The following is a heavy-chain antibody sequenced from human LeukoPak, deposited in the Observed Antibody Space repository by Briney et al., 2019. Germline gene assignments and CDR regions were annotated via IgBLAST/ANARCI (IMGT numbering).Heavy chain of an antibody. J-gene: IGHJ4*02. CDR2: INPNSVGT. D-gene: IGHD2-2*01. V-gene: IGHV1-2*02. Sequence: ASVKVSCKASGYTFTGYYMHWVRQAPGQGLEWMGWINPNSVGTNYAQKFQGRVTMTRDTSISTAYMELSRLRSDDTAVYYCARVGPAAYYFDYWGQGTLVTVSS. CDR1: GYTFTGYY. CDR3: ARVGPAAYYFDY.